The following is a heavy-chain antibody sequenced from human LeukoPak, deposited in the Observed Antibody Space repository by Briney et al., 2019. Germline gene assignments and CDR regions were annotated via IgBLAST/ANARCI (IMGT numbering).Heavy chain of an antibody. CDR1: GGSISSHY. V-gene: IGHV4-59*08. D-gene: IGHD1-26*01. J-gene: IGHJ4*02. CDR3: ARQSGGGRYYYFDY. CDR2: IYYTGSI. Sequence: SETLSLTCTVSGGSISSHYWSWIRQPPGKGLEWLGYIYYTGSINYNPSFKSRVTISLDTSKTQFSLKLTSVTAADTAVYYCARQSGGGRYYYFDYWGQGTLVTVSS.